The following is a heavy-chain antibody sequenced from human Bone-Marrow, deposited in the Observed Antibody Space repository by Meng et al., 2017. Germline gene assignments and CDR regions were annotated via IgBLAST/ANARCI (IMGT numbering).Heavy chain of an antibody. CDR1: GGTFSSYT. D-gene: IGHD2-15*01. V-gene: IGHV1-18*01. J-gene: IGHJ5*02. CDR2: ISAYNGNT. Sequence: ASVKVSCKASGGTFSSYTISWVRQAPGQGLEWMGWISAYNGNTNYAQKLQGRVTMTTDTSTSTAYMELRSLRSDDTAVYYCARGPCSGGSCYVGNWFDPWGQGTLVTVSS. CDR3: ARGPCSGGSCYVGNWFDP.